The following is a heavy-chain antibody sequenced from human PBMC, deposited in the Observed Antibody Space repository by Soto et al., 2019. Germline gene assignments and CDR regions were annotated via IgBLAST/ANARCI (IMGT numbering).Heavy chain of an antibody. J-gene: IGHJ4*02. CDR2: IWYDGSNK. Sequence: PGGSLRLSCAASGFTFSSYGMHWVRQAPGKGLEWVAVIWYDGSNKYYADSVKGRFTISRDNSKNTLYLQMNSLRAEATAVYYCASSKGFGEYYFDSWGQGTLVTVSS. D-gene: IGHD3-10*01. CDR3: ASSKGFGEYYFDS. V-gene: IGHV3-33*01. CDR1: GFTFSSYG.